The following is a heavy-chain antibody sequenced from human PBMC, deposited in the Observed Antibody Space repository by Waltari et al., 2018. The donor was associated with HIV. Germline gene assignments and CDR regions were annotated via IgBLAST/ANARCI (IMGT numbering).Heavy chain of an antibody. CDR3: ARGESTTWANLDL. V-gene: IGHV1-2*04. Sequence: QVQLVQSGAEVKNPGASVTVSCHGGGYLYAAYHIYWVRQAPGGGLEWLAWINPNNGDTDYSQKFQGWVSVTRAASSESVYLTLTKLRGDDTAIYYCARGESTTWANLDLWGQGTLVSVSS. J-gene: IGHJ5*02. CDR1: GYLYAAYH. CDR2: INPNNGDT. D-gene: IGHD1-26*01.